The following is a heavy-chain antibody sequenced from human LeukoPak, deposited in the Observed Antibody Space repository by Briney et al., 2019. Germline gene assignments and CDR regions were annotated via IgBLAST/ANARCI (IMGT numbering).Heavy chain of an antibody. CDR3: AKGTPADTSYDY. J-gene: IGHJ4*02. CDR2: IWYDGSNK. V-gene: IGHV3-33*06. CDR1: GFTFSSYG. Sequence: GGSLRLSCAASGFTFSSYGMHWVRQAPGKGLEWVAVIWYDGSNKYYADSVKGRFTISRDNSKNTLYLQMNSLRAEDTAVYYCAKGTPADTSYDYWGQGTLVTVSS.